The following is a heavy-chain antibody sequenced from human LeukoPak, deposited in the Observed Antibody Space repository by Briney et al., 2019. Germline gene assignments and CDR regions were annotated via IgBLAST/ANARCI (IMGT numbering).Heavy chain of an antibody. CDR1: GYTFSGYY. D-gene: IGHD2-2*01. CDR3: ARDSEYCTTTNCFHAFDS. J-gene: IGHJ4*02. V-gene: IGHV1-2*02. Sequence: VSVTVPCKASGYTFSGYYMHWVRQAPGQGLEWMGWIIPNSGATKYAQKFQGTVTMTRDTSISTAYMELSGLRSDDTAVYYCARDSEYCTTTNCFHAFDSWGQGTLVTVSS. CDR2: IIPNSGAT.